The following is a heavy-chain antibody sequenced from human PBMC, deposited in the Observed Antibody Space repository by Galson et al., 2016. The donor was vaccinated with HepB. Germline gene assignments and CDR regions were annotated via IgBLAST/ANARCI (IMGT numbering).Heavy chain of an antibody. V-gene: IGHV3-21*01. CDR3: TREFDL. CDR1: GFTFSSYC. CDR2: ISSSSSYI. Sequence: SLRLSCAASGFTFSSYCMNWVRQAPGKGLQWVSSISSSSSYIYNADSVKGRFTISRDNAKNSLFLQMNTLRVEDTAVYYCTREFDLWGRGTQVTVSS. J-gene: IGHJ2*01.